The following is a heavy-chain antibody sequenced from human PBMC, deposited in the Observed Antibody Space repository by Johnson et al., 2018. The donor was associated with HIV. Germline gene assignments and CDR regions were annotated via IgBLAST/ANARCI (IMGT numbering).Heavy chain of an antibody. CDR1: GFTFSSYA. D-gene: IGHD3-22*01. V-gene: IGHV3-30*04. J-gene: IGHJ3*02. Sequence: QVQLLESGGGVVQPGRSLRLSCAASGFTFSSYAMHWVRQAPGKGLEWVAVISYDGRNKYYADSVKGRFTISRDNSKNTLYLQMNSLRAEDTAVYYCARDMPDSSGYWGGNAFDIWGQGTMVTVSS. CDR2: ISYDGRNK. CDR3: ARDMPDSSGYWGGNAFDI.